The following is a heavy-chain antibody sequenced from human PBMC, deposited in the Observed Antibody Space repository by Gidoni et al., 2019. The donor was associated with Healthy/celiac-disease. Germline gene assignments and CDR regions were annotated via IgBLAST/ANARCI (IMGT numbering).Heavy chain of an antibody. J-gene: IGHJ5*02. Sequence: QVQLPESGPGLVKPSETLSLTCTVSGGSISRYYWSWIRKPPGKGLEWIGYIYYSGSTNYNPPLKSRVTISVETSKTQFSLKLSSVTAADTAVYYCARVGGDRSFDPWGQGTLVTVSS. CDR1: GGSISRYY. CDR3: ARVGGDRSFDP. V-gene: IGHV4-59*01. D-gene: IGHD2-21*02. CDR2: IYYSGST.